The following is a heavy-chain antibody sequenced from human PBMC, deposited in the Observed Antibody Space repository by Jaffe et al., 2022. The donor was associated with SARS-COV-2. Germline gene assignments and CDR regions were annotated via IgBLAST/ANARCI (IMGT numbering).Heavy chain of an antibody. J-gene: IGHJ6*02. V-gene: IGHV1-2*06. CDR3: ARVAPGDYYYYGMDV. CDR2: INPNSGGT. Sequence: QVQLVQSGAEVKKPGASVKVSCKASGYTFTGYYMHWVRQAPGQGLEWMGRINPNSGGTNYAQKFQGRVTMTRDTSISTAYMELSRLRSDDTAVYYCARVAPGDYYYYGMDVWGQGTTVTVSS. CDR1: GYTFTGYY. D-gene: IGHD2-15*01.